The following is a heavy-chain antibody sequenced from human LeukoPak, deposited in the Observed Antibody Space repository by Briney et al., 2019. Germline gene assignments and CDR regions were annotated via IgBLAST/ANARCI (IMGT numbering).Heavy chain of an antibody. CDR3: ARVGDWDDAFDI. CDR2: INPNSGDT. CDR1: GFTFTDYY. Sequence: GASVKVSCKASGFTFTDYYMHWVRQAPGQGLEWMGWINPNSGDTNSAQKFQNRVTMTRDTSISTAYMELSSLRSEDTAVYYCARVGDWDDAFDIWGQGTMVTVSS. D-gene: IGHD2-21*02. J-gene: IGHJ3*02. V-gene: IGHV1-2*02.